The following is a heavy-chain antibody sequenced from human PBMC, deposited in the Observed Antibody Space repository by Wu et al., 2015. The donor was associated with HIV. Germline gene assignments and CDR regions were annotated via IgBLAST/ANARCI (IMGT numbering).Heavy chain of an antibody. Sequence: QVQLVQSGAEVKKPGASVKVSCKVSGYTLTELSMHWVRQAPGKGLEWMGGFDPEDGETIYAQKFQGRVTMTEDTSTDTAYMELSSLRSEDTVVYYCATDQPLPYYYDSSGYYSLRYWGQGTLVTVSS. CDR2: FDPEDGET. V-gene: IGHV1-24*01. CDR1: GYTLTELS. J-gene: IGHJ4*02. D-gene: IGHD3-22*01. CDR3: ATDQPLPYYYDSSGYYSLRY.